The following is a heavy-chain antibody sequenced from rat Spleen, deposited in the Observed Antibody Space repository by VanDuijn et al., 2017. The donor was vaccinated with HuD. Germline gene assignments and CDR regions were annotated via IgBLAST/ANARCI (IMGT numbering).Heavy chain of an antibody. Sequence: EVQLVESGGGLVQPGRSLKLSCVASGFTFYNYWMTWIRQAPGKGLEWVASITSSGTGAYYVDSVKGRFTISRDNAKSTLYLQMDSLRSEDTATYYCARHNSGYGVMDAWGQGASVTVSS. CDR3: ARHNSGYGVMDA. V-gene: IGHV5-31*01. CDR2: ITSSGTGA. J-gene: IGHJ4*01. D-gene: IGHD4-3*01. CDR1: GFTFYNYW.